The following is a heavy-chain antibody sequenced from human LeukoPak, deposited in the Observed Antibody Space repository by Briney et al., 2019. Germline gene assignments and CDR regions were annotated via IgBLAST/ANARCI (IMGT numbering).Heavy chain of an antibody. CDR3: AKDHPMFGESDY. D-gene: IGHD3-10*02. CDR1: GGSISSSNW. J-gene: IGHJ4*02. CDR2: IYHSGST. Sequence: SETLSLTCAVSGGSISSSNWWSWVRQPPGKGLEWIGEIYHSGSTNYNPSLKSRVTISVDKSKNQFPLKLSSVTAEDTAVYYCAKDHPMFGESDYWGQGTLVTVSS. V-gene: IGHV4-4*02.